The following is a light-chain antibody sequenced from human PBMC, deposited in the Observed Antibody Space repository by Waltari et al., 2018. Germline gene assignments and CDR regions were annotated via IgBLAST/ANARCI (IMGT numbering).Light chain of an antibody. CDR1: QSVSSH. CDR3: QKYSDSPYS. J-gene: IGKJ2*03. Sequence: VILTQSPATLSLSPGESATLSCRASQSVSSHLAWYQQKPGQAPRLLIYGASSRATGVPDRFSGSGSGTEFTLTISSLEPEDFAVYYCQKYSDSPYSFGQGTKVEIK. V-gene: IGKV3-20*01. CDR2: GAS.